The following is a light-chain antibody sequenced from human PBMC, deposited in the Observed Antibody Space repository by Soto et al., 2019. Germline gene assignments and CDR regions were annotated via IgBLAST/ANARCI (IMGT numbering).Light chain of an antibody. V-gene: IGKV3-20*01. Sequence: EIVLTHSPGTLSLSPGERATLSCRASQSVSSSYLAWYQHKPGQAPRLLIYAASSRATGIPDRFSGSGSGTDFTLTISRLEPEDFAVYYCQQYGSSPVTFGQGTKVDIK. CDR3: QQYGSSPVT. J-gene: IGKJ1*01. CDR2: AAS. CDR1: QSVSSSY.